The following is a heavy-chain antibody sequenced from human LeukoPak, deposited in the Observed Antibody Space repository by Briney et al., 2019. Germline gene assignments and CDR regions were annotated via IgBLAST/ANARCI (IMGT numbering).Heavy chain of an antibody. CDR3: ARSSLGYCGSSSCFPYYTDY. D-gene: IGHD2-2*01. CDR1: GGSISSYY. CDR2: INYSGST. Sequence: PSETLSLTCTVSGGSISSYYWSWIRQPPGKGLEWTGYINYSGSTNYNPSLKSRVTISVDTSKNQFSLKLSSVTAADTAVYYCARSSLGYCGSSSCFPYYTDYWGQGILVTVSS. V-gene: IGHV4-59*01. J-gene: IGHJ4*02.